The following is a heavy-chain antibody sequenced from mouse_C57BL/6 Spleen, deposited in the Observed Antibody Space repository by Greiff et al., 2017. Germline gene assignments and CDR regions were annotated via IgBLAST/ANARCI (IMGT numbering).Heavy chain of an antibody. V-gene: IGHV5-16*01. CDR3: ARTGDYDDGYAMDY. D-gene: IGHD2-4*01. CDR2: INYDGSST. CDR1: GFTFSDYY. J-gene: IGHJ4*01. Sequence: DVKLVESEGGLVQPGSSMKLSCTASGFTFSDYYMAWVRQVPEKGLEWVANINYDGSSTYYLDSLKSRFIISRDNAKNILYLQMSSLKSEDTATYYCARTGDYDDGYAMDYWGQGTSVTVSS.